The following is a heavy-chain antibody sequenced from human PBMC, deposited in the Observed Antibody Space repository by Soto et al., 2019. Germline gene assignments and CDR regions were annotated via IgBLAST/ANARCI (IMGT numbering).Heavy chain of an antibody. J-gene: IGHJ6*02. V-gene: IGHV4-34*01. Sequence: LETLSLTCAVYGGSFSGYYWSWIRQPPGKGLEWIGEINHSGSTNYNPSLKSRVTISVDTSKNQFSLKLSSVTAADTAVYYCASYGDYVVDYYGMDVWGQGTTVTVSS. D-gene: IGHD4-17*01. CDR3: ASYGDYVVDYYGMDV. CDR2: INHSGST. CDR1: GGSFSGYY.